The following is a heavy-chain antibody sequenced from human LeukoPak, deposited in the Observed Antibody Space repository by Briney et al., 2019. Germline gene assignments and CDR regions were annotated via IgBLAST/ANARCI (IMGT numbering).Heavy chain of an antibody. CDR1: GYSISSGYY. V-gene: IGHV4-38-2*02. CDR2: IYHSGST. CDR3: ARDLDTATEN. J-gene: IGHJ4*02. Sequence: SETLSLTCTVSGYSISSGYYWGWIRQPPGKWLEWIGSIYHSGSTYYNPSLKSRVTISVDTSKNQFSLKLSSVTAADTAVYYCARDLDTATENWGQGTLVTVSS. D-gene: IGHD5-18*01.